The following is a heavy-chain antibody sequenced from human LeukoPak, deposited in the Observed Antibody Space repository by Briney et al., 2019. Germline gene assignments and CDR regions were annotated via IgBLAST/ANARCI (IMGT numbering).Heavy chain of an antibody. CDR3: ASVMVRGVIITGFDY. CDR1: GFTFSSYA. Sequence: GGSLRLSCAASGFTFSSYAMHWVRQAPGKGLEWVAVISYDGSNKYYADSVKGRFTISRDNSKNTLYLQINSLRAEDTAVYYCASVMVRGVIITGFDYWGQGTLVTVSS. V-gene: IGHV3-30-3*01. D-gene: IGHD3-10*01. CDR2: ISYDGSNK. J-gene: IGHJ4*02.